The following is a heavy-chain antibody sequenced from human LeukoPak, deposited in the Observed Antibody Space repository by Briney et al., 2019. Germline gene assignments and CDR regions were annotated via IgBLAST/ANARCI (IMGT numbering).Heavy chain of an antibody. CDR3: ARGHYDFLSTYYPWRHFDY. D-gene: IGHD3-3*01. J-gene: IGHJ4*02. CDR1: GGSIRSGDYY. CDR2: IYTSGST. Sequence: PSETLSLTCTVSGGSIRSGDYYWSWIRQSAGKGLEWIGRIYTSGSTNYNPSLKNRVTMSVDTSKNQFSLRLTSATAADTAVYYCARGHYDFLSTYYPWRHFDYWGQGILVTVSS. V-gene: IGHV4-61*02.